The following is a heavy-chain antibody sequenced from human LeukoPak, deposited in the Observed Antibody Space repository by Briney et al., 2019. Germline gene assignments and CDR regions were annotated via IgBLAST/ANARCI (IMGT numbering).Heavy chain of an antibody. CDR1: GGSISSGRYY. Sequence: SQTLSLTCTVSGGSISSGRYYWGWIRQPAGKGLEWIGRIYTSGSTNYNPSLKSRVTISVDTSKNQFSLRLSSVTAADTAVYYCARVTGYVMEDYFDYWGQGTLVTVSS. CDR2: IYTSGST. V-gene: IGHV4-61*02. J-gene: IGHJ4*02. CDR3: ARVTGYVMEDYFDY. D-gene: IGHD6-13*01.